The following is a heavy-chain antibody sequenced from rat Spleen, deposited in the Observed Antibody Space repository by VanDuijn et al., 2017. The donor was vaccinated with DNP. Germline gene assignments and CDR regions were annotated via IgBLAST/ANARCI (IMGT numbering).Heavy chain of an antibody. Sequence: EVQLVESGGGLVQPGRSLKLSCAVPGFTFSSFPMAWVRQAPMKGLEWVASISYEGSGTYYGDSVKGRFTISRVNAQSTLYLQMTSLRSEDTATYYCTRGGTYYFDYWGQGVMVTVSS. V-gene: IGHV5-22*01. CDR3: TRGGTYYFDY. J-gene: IGHJ2*01. CDR2: ISYEGSGT. CDR1: GFTFSSFP.